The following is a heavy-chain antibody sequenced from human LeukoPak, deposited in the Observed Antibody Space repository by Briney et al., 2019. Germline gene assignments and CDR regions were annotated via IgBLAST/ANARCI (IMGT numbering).Heavy chain of an antibody. Sequence: SETLSLTCTVSGGSISSYYWSWIRQPPGKGLEWIGYIYYSGSTNYNPSLKSRVTISVDTSKNQFSLKLSSVTAADTAVYYCAIGSPVMVQLDYWGQGTLVTVSS. V-gene: IGHV4-59*01. J-gene: IGHJ4*02. CDR2: IYYSGST. CDR3: AIGSPVMVQLDY. D-gene: IGHD1-1*01. CDR1: GGSISSYY.